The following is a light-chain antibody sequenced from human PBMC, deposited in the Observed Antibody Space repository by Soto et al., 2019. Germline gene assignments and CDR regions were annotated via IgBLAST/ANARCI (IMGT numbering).Light chain of an antibody. V-gene: IGKV3-11*01. CDR2: DAS. CDR3: QQRSDWPLLP. J-gene: IGKJ4*01. CDR1: QSVNSQ. Sequence: EILLTQSPATLSLSPGDRATLSCRASQSVNSQLAWYQQKPGQAPRLLIYDASNRAPGIPARFSGSGSGTDLTLTISSLEPEDFAIYYCQQRSDWPLLPFGGGTPVDIK.